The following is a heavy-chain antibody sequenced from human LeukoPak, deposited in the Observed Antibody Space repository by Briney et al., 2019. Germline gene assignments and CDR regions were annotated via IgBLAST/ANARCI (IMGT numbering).Heavy chain of an antibody. CDR1: GFTFSAYW. CDR2: IREDGSEK. D-gene: IGHD6-13*01. V-gene: IGHV3-7*01. CDR3: TRTGYRSNWYVPN. Sequence: WGSLRLSCAGSGFTFSAYWMSWVRQAPGKGLEWVATIREDGSEKYYVDSVKGRFTISRDNAKNSLYLQMNSLRAEDTAVYYCTRTGYRSNWYVPNWGQGTLVTVSS. J-gene: IGHJ4*02.